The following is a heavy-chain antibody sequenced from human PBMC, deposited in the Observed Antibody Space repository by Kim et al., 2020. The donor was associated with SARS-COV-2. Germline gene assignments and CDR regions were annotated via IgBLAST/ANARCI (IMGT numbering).Heavy chain of an antibody. CDR1: GFTFSSYA. D-gene: IGHD1-26*01. Sequence: GGSLRLSCAASGFTFSSYAMHWVRQAPGQGLEYVSAISSNGGSTYYANSVKGRFTISRDNSKNTLYLQMGSLRAEDMAVYYCASGYSGSQNWFDPWGQGTLVTVSS. CDR3: ASGYSGSQNWFDP. CDR2: ISSNGGST. V-gene: IGHV3-64*01. J-gene: IGHJ5*02.